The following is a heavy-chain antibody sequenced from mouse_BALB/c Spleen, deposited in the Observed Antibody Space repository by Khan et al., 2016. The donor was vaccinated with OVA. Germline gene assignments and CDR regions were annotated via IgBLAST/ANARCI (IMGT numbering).Heavy chain of an antibody. D-gene: IGHD2-14*01. J-gene: IGHJ3*01. V-gene: IGHV3-8*02. Sequence: EVQLQESGPSLVKPSQTLSLTCSVTGDSITSGYWNWIRKFSGNKLEYMGYMIYSGNTYYNPSLKSRLSITRHTSKNQYYMQLNSVTTEDTATYYFARSTYRYAFAYWGQGTLVTVSA. CDR2: MIYSGNT. CDR3: ARSTYRYAFAY. CDR1: GDSITSGY.